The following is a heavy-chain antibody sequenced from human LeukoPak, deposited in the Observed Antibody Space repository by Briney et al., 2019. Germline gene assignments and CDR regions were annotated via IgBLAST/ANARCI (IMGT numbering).Heavy chain of an antibody. CDR2: IHHSGNS. CDR1: GAPDTDYY. Sequence: SEPLSLTCTLSGAPDTDYYWSWIRQSPGKGVEWISYIHHSGNSDYNPSLRSRVTTSLDTSKNQFSMNLISVTAADTAVYYCTRGHWGLQSWSQGTLVTVSS. D-gene: IGHD7-27*01. CDR3: TRGHWGLQS. J-gene: IGHJ5*02. V-gene: IGHV4-59*02.